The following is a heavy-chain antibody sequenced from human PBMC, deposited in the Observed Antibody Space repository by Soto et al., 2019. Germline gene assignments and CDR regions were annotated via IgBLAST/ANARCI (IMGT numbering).Heavy chain of an antibody. Sequence: QVQLVESGGGVVQPGRSLRLSCAASGFTFSSYAMHWVRQAPGKGLEWVAVISYDGSNKYYADSVKRRFTISRDNSKNTLYLQMNSLRAEDTAVYYCAREGLWFGFDAFDIWGQGTMVTVSS. J-gene: IGHJ3*02. CDR2: ISYDGSNK. CDR3: AREGLWFGFDAFDI. V-gene: IGHV3-30-3*01. D-gene: IGHD3-10*01. CDR1: GFTFSSYA.